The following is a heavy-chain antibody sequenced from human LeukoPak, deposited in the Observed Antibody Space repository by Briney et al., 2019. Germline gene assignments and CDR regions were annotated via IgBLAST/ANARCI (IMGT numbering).Heavy chain of an antibody. CDR1: GFTFSDYY. V-gene: IGHV3-11*06. CDR3: ARSGREATEIDY. J-gene: IGHJ4*02. CDR2: INGRGTYI. Sequence: GGSLRLSCAASGFTFSDYYMSWIRQAPGKGLEWLSYINGRGTYIDYAESLKGRITISRDNAQNSLYLQMNSLRVEDTAVYYCARSGREATEIDYWGQGTLVTVSS. D-gene: IGHD1-1*01.